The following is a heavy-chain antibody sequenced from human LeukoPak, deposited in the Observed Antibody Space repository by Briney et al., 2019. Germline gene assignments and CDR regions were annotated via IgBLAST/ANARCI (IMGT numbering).Heavy chain of an antibody. D-gene: IGHD2/OR15-2a*01. CDR1: GGSISSSNYF. CDR2: IYYSGST. J-gene: IGHJ6*03. V-gene: IGHV4-39*01. CDR3: ARPLSYYYYVDF. Sequence: PSETLSLTCTVSGGSISSSNYFWGWIRQPPGKGLEWIGSIYYSGSTYYNPSLKSRVTISVDTSKNQFSLKLSSVTAADTAVYFCARPLSYYYYVDFWGTGTTVTVSS.